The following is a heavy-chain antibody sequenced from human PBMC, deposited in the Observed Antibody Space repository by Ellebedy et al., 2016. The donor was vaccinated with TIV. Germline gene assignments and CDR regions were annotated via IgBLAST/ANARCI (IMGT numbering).Heavy chain of an antibody. Sequence: GESLKISXAAAGFTFSGYWMSWVRQDPGKGLEWVANIKQDGSEKHYVDSVKGRFTISRDNAKNSVYLQMNSLRGEDTAVYYCARDGDGGFDPWGQGTLVIVSS. V-gene: IGHV3-7*01. CDR1: GFTFSGYW. J-gene: IGHJ5*02. CDR2: IKQDGSEK. CDR3: ARDGDGGFDP. D-gene: IGHD7-27*01.